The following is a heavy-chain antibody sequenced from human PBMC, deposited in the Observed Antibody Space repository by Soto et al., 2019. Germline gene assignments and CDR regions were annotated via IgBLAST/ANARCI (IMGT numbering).Heavy chain of an antibody. Sequence: VQLLESGGGLVQSGGSLRLSCAASGFTSTMFAMSWVRQAPGKGLEWASTVKTTGEEYYADSVKSRFTISSDSSKHTLHLQMNSLRVEDTAVYYCAKPYGPLGFDSWGQGTLVSVSS. V-gene: IGHV3-23*01. CDR1: GFTSTMFA. J-gene: IGHJ4*02. D-gene: IGHD3-10*01. CDR3: AKPYGPLGFDS. CDR2: VKTTGEE.